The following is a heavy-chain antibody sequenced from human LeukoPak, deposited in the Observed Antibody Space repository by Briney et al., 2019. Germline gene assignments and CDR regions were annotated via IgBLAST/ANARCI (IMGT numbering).Heavy chain of an antibody. V-gene: IGHV4-59*08. CDR1: GGSITSAY. CDR2: IYYSGRT. Sequence: SETLSLTCTVSGGSITSAYWSWIRQPPGKGLEWIGYIYYSGRTNYNPSLKGRVTISVDTSKNQFSLKLSSVTAADTAVYYCARGLPSVTTSFDYWGQGTLVTVSS. CDR3: ARGLPSVTTSFDY. D-gene: IGHD4-17*01. J-gene: IGHJ4*02.